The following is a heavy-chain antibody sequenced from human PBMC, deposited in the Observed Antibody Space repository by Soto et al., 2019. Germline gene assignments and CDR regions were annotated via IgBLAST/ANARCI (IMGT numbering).Heavy chain of an antibody. D-gene: IGHD2-21*01. J-gene: IGHJ6*01. CDR2: IHSSGGT. CDR1: GDSIGSGDNY. V-gene: IGHV4-30-4*01. CDR3: AIARRIRLYYDGVDA. Sequence: QVRLKESGPGLVKPSQTLSLTCTVSGDSIGSGDNYWSWIRQPPGKGLEWIGYIHSSGGTVYHPSLRGRFSLSVDTSKNPLFLRITSVSDADTAVYFCAIARRIRLYYDGVDAGGQGTTVTVSS.